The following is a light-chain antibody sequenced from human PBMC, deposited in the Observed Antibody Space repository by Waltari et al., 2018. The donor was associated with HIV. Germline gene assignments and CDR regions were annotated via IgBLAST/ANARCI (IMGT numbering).Light chain of an antibody. CDR3: AAWDDSLNAWV. CDR1: SSNIGSNI. Sequence: QSVLTQPPSASGTPGQRVSISCSGSSSNIGSNIVNWYQQLPGTASKLLIYSNKQLPSGFPDRLPGSKTGPSAARAISVLQSEDETDYYCAAWDDSLNAWVFGGGPKLTVL. V-gene: IGLV1-44*01. CDR2: SNK. J-gene: IGLJ3*02.